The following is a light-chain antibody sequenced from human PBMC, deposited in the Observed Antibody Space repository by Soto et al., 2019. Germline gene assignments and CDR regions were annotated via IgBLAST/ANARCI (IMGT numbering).Light chain of an antibody. CDR2: DSS. V-gene: IGKV1-33*01. CDR1: QDISNF. J-gene: IGKJ5*01. CDR3: QQFDNLPIT. Sequence: DIQMTQSPSSLSASVGDRVTIICQASQDISNFLNWYQQKPGKAPKLLIYDSSNLETGVPSRFSGSVSGTHFSFTISSLQPEDIATYYCQQFDNLPITFGQGTRLEIK.